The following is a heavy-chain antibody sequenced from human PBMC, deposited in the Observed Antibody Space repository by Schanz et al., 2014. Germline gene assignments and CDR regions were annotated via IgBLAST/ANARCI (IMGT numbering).Heavy chain of an antibody. Sequence: QIQLVESGGGVVQPGTSLRLSCTISGFSFSRYGMHWVRQAPGKGLEWVAVNSSDETVTYYVDSVKGRFTISRDNSKNTLYLQMSSLKTEDTAVYYCAKIGYGGLLNYYIDHWGQGTLVTVSS. V-gene: IGHV3-30*18. CDR2: NSSDETVT. CDR3: AKIGYGGLLNYYIDH. D-gene: IGHD3-16*01. J-gene: IGHJ4*02. CDR1: GFSFSRYG.